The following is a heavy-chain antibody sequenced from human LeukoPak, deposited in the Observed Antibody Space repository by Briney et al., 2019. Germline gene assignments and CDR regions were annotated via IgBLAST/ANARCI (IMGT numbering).Heavy chain of an antibody. CDR2: IRYDGSNK. CDR3: AKDQGVLMALVVVPFDY. D-gene: IGHD3-22*01. J-gene: IGHJ4*02. V-gene: IGHV3-30*02. Sequence: GGSLRLSCAASGFTFSSYGMHWVRQAPGKGLEWVAFIRYDGSNKYYADSVKGRFTISRDNSKNTLYLQMNSLRAEDTAVYYCAKDQGVLMALVVVPFDYWGQGTLVTVSS. CDR1: GFTFSSYG.